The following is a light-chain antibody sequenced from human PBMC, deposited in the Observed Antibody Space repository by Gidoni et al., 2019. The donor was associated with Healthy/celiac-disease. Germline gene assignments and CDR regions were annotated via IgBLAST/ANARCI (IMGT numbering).Light chain of an antibody. CDR1: QSLLHSNGYNY. CDR2: LGS. V-gene: IGKV2-28*01. J-gene: IGKJ2*01. CDR3: MQALQTPYT. Sequence: DSVMTQSPLSLPVTPGEPASISCRSSQSLLHSNGYNYLDWYLQKPGQSPQLLIYLGSNRASGVSDRFSGSGSGTDFPLKISRVEAEDVGVYYCMQALQTPYTFGQGTKLEIK.